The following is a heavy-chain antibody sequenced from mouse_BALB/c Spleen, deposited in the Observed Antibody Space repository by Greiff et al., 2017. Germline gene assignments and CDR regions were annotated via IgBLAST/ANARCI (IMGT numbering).Heavy chain of an antibody. CDR2: IDPANGNT. V-gene: IGHV14-3*02. CDR3: ARSGVYYDYDDAMDY. J-gene: IGHJ4*01. Sequence: VQLQQSGAELVRPGALVKLSCKASGFNIKDTYMHWVKQRPEQGLEWIGRIDPANGNTKYDPKFQGKATITADTSSNTAYLQLSSLTSEDTAVYYCARSGVYYDYDDAMDYWGQGTSVTVSS. CDR1: GFNIKDTY. D-gene: IGHD2-4*01.